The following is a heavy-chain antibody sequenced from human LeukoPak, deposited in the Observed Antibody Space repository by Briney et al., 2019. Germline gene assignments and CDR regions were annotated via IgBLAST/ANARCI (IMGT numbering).Heavy chain of an antibody. D-gene: IGHD3-22*01. CDR2: TYYSGST. Sequence: PSETLSLTCTVSGGSISSYYWSWIRQPPGKGLEWIGYTYYSGSTNYNPSLKSRVTISVDTSKNQFSLKLSSVTAADTAVYYCARIYYDSSGYYYVAFDIWGQGTMVTVSS. CDR3: ARIYYDSSGYYYVAFDI. CDR1: GGSISSYY. J-gene: IGHJ3*02. V-gene: IGHV4-59*01.